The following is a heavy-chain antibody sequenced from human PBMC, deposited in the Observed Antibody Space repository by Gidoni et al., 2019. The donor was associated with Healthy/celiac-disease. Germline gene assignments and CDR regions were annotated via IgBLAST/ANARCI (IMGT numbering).Heavy chain of an antibody. CDR3: ARARLGYSYGYGGHYFDY. V-gene: IGHV4-34*01. CDR2: INHSGST. Sequence: QVQLQQSGAGLLKPSETLSLTCAVYGGSFSGYYWSWIRQPPGKGLEWIGEINHSGSTNYNPSLKSRVTISVDTSKNQFSLKLSSVTAADTAVYYCARARLGYSYGYGGHYFDYWGQGTLVTVSS. CDR1: GGSFSGYY. D-gene: IGHD5-18*01. J-gene: IGHJ4*02.